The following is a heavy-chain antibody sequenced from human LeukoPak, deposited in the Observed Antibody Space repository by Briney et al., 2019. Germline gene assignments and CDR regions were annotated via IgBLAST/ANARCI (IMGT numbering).Heavy chain of an antibody. CDR2: ISGGGGST. J-gene: IGHJ4*02. CDR1: GFTFTSYS. D-gene: IGHD3-3*01. V-gene: IGHV3-23*01. CDR3: AKDPDGGYDFWGGYLDY. Sequence: GGSLRLSCAASGFTFTSYSMNWVRQAPGKGLEWVSTISGGGGSTYYADSVKGRFTISRDNSKNTLYLQVNSLRAEDTAVYYCAKDPDGGYDFWGGYLDYWGQGTLVTVSS.